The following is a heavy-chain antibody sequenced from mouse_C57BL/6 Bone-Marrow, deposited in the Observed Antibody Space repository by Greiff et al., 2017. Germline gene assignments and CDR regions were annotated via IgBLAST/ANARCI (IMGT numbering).Heavy chain of an antibody. J-gene: IGHJ3*01. Sequence: QVQLQQSGPELVRPGASVKISCKASGYTFTSYWMHWVKQRPGQGLEWIGMIHPNSGSTNYNEKFKSKATLTVDKSSSTAYMQLSSLTSEDSAVYYCARPLRYPFAYWGQGTLVTVSA. CDR1: GYTFTSYW. CDR2: IHPNSGST. V-gene: IGHV1-64*01. D-gene: IGHD1-1*01. CDR3: ARPLRYPFAY.